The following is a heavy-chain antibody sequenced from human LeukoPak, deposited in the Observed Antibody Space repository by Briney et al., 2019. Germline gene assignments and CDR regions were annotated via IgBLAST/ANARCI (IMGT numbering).Heavy chain of an antibody. V-gene: IGHV4-59*01. J-gene: IGHJ6*03. D-gene: IGHD4-17*01. CDR2: IYYSGST. CDR1: GGSISSYY. CDR3: ASTYGDYGLHAYYYYMDV. Sequence: SETLCLTCTVSGGSISSYYWSWIRQPPGKGLEWIGYIYYSGSTNYNPSLKSRVTISVDTSKNQFSLKLSSVTAADTAVYYCASTYGDYGLHAYYYYMDVWGKGTTVTVSS.